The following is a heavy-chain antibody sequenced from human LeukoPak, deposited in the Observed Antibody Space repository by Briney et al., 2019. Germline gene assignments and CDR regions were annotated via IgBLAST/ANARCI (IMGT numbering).Heavy chain of an antibody. J-gene: IGHJ6*04. Sequence: PSETLSLTCAVYGGSFSGYYWSWVRQPPGKGLEWSGEINNSGSTNYNPSLKSRVTISLDTSKKQFSLKLSSVTAADPLFYYGPRPNRDYCRGTSWSLGGAYGMDVWGKGTTVTVSS. CDR2: INNSGST. V-gene: IGHV4-34*01. CDR1: GGSFSGYY. D-gene: IGHD3-16*01. CDR3: PRPNRDYCRGTSWSLGGAYGMDV.